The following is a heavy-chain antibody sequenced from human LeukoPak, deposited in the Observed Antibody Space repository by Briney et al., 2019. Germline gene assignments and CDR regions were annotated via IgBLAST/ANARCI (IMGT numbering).Heavy chain of an antibody. CDR1: GGSISSYY. CDR3: AAGGYWYFDL. Sequence: SETLSLTCTVSGGSISSYYWSWIRQPPGKGLEWIGYIYYSGGTNYNPSLKSRVTISVDTSKNQFSLKLSSVTAADTAVYYCAAGGYWYFDLWGRGTLVTVSS. D-gene: IGHD3-10*01. CDR2: IYYSGGT. V-gene: IGHV4-59*08. J-gene: IGHJ2*01.